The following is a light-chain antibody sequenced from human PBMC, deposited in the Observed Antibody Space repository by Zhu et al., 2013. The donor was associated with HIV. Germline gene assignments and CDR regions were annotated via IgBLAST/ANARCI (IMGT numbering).Light chain of an antibody. CDR3: HQYGNSPPT. J-gene: IGKJ2*01. V-gene: IGKV3-11*01. CDR1: QSVSSY. CDR2: DAS. Sequence: EIVLTQSPVTLSLSPGDRATLSCRASQSVSSYLAWYQQKPGQAPRLLIYDASNRATGVPARFSGSGSGTDFTLTISRLEPEDSAVYYCHQYGNSPPTFGQGTKLQIK.